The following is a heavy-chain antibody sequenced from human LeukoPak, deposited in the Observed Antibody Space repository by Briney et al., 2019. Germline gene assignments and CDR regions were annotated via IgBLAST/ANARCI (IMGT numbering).Heavy chain of an antibody. Sequence: GSLRLSCAASGFTFSNAWMSWIRQPPGKGLEWIGEINHSGSTNYNPSLKSRVTISVDTSKNQFSLKLSSVTAADTAVYYCLREASIAARRDGMDVWGQGTTVTVSS. CDR1: GFTFSNAW. CDR3: LREASIAARRDGMDV. V-gene: IGHV4-34*01. CDR2: INHSGST. D-gene: IGHD6-6*01. J-gene: IGHJ6*02.